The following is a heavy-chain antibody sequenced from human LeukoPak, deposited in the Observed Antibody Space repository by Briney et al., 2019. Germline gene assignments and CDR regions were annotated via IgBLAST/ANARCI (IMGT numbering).Heavy chain of an antibody. CDR3: ARVSPGYFDY. J-gene: IGHJ4*02. Sequence: GGSLRLSCTASGFTFHNAWMTWVRQAPGKGLEWVSRINSDGSSTSYADSVKGRFTISRDNAKNTLYLQMNSLRAEDTAVYYCARVSPGYFDYWGQGTLVTVSS. V-gene: IGHV3-74*01. CDR1: GFTFHNAW. CDR2: INSDGSST.